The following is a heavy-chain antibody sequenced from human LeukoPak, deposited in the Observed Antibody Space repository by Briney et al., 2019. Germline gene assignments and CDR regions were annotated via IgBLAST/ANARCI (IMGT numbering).Heavy chain of an antibody. Sequence: GESLKISCKGSGYSFTSYWIGWVRQMPGKGLEWMGIIYPGDSDTRYSPSFQGQVTISADKSISTAYLQWSSLKASDTAMYYCARQEIYYGSGSYSFDYWGQGTLVTISS. CDR3: ARQEIYYGSGSYSFDY. CDR1: GYSFTSYW. V-gene: IGHV5-51*01. J-gene: IGHJ4*02. CDR2: IYPGDSDT. D-gene: IGHD3-10*01.